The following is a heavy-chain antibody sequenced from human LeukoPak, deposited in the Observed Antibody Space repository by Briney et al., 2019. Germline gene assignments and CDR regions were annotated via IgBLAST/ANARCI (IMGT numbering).Heavy chain of an antibody. CDR2: IASDGGAK. V-gene: IGHV3-30*03. J-gene: IGHJ4*02. CDR3: AREATWGQWYFDH. CDR1: GFSFSNHG. D-gene: IGHD6-19*01. Sequence: GGSLRLSCVASGFSFSNHGMHWVRQAPGKSLEWVSVIASDGGAKFYADSVKGRFTLSRDNPKNMFFLQMNLLTVEDTAIYYCAREATWGQWYFDHWGQGTPVTVSS.